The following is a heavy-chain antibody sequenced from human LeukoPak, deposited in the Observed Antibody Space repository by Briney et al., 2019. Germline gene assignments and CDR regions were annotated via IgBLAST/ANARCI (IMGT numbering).Heavy chain of an antibody. Sequence: GGSLRFSCATSGFTLSIYGMHWVRQAPGKGLEWVAFIRYDGTSQYYTDSVKGRFTISRDNAKNSLYLQMNSLRAEDMALYYCAKGRGSSWPTFFDYWGQGTLVTVSS. J-gene: IGHJ4*02. CDR3: AKGRGSSWPTFFDY. CDR1: GFTLSIYG. D-gene: IGHD6-13*01. CDR2: IRYDGTSQ. V-gene: IGHV3-30*02.